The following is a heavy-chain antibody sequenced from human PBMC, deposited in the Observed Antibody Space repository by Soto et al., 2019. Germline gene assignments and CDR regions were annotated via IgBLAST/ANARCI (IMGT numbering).Heavy chain of an antibody. CDR1: GGSFSGYH. CDR2: INHGGGT. V-gene: IGHV4-34*01. CDR3: ARHIVAPIRSRYVIYGMNV. D-gene: IGHD5-12*01. Sequence: SETLSLTCAVYGGSFSGYHWSWIRQPPGKGLEWIGEINHGGGTNYNPSLKSRVTISLDTSKNQFSLNLTSVTAADTAVYSCARHIVAPIRSRYVIYGMNVWGQGPTVTASS. J-gene: IGHJ6*02.